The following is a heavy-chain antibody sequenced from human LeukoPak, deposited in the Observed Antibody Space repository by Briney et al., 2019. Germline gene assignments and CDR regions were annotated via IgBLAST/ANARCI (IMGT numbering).Heavy chain of an antibody. CDR2: MSYSGST. CDR3: ARDLGRWPHVAFDI. Sequence: SETLSLTCSISGDSISSSESHWGWIRQTPGKGLEWIESMSYSGSTYYNPSLQSRVTMTVDTSKNQFSLKLTSVTAADTAVYYCARDLGRWPHVAFDIWGQGTMVTVSS. V-gene: IGHV4-39*07. CDR1: GDSISSSESH. D-gene: IGHD5-24*01. J-gene: IGHJ3*02.